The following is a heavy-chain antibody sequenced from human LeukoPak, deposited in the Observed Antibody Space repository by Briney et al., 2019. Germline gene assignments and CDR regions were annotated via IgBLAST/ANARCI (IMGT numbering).Heavy chain of an antibody. D-gene: IGHD3-22*01. CDR1: GFTFDDSA. V-gene: IGHV3-9*01. J-gene: IGHJ1*01. CDR3: AKAPPYYSDSSGYFQH. Sequence: GGSLRLSCAASGFTFDDSAMHWVRQVPGEGLEWVSGISWNSGIIDYADSVKGRFTISRDNAKNSLYLQMNNLRPDDTAFYYCAKAPPYYSDSSGYFQHWGQGTLVTVSS. CDR2: ISWNSGII.